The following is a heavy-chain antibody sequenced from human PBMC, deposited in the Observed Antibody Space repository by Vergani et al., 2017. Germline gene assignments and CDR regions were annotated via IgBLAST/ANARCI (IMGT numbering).Heavy chain of an antibody. CDR2: ISTYNGHT. CDR1: GYSFTSYG. V-gene: IGHV1-18*04. D-gene: IGHD6-19*01. Sequence: QDPLVQSGAEMRRPGASVKVSCKASGYSFTSYGINWVRQAPGQGLEWLGWISTYNGHTNYAQKFQDRVTLTTDTSTDTAFLEVTSLRSDDTAVYYCARVSPGDNSGWEPFDYWGQGTLVTVSS. CDR3: ARVSPGDNSGWEPFDY. J-gene: IGHJ4*02.